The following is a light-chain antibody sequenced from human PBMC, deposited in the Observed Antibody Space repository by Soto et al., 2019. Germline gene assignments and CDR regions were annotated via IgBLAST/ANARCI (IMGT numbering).Light chain of an antibody. J-gene: IGKJ3*01. CDR1: QSVGSNY. Sequence: EIVLTQSPATLSLSPGERATLSYRASQSVGSNYLAWYQQKPGQAPRVLIYGASSRATGIPDRFSGSGSGADFTLTISRLEPEDFAVYYCQQYTTSPLTFGPGTKVDIK. V-gene: IGKV3-20*01. CDR2: GAS. CDR3: QQYTTSPLT.